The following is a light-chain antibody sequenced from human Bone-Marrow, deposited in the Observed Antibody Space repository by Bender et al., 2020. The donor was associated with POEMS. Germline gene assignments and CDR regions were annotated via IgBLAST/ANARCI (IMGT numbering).Light chain of an antibody. CDR1: SRDIGANNF. Sequence: QSALTQPASVSGSPGQSITISCTGTSRDIGANNFVSWYQQHPDKAPRLLIYDVSHRPSGVSHRFSASKSANTASLTISGLQAEDEGDYYCSSYTSSNTLVFGGGTKVSVL. J-gene: IGLJ2*01. CDR2: DVS. V-gene: IGLV2-14*03. CDR3: SSYTSSNTLV.